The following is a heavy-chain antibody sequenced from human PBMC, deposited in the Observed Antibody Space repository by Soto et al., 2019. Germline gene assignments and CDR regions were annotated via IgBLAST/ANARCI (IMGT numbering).Heavy chain of an antibody. J-gene: IGHJ4*02. Sequence: VGSLRLSCAASGFTFSSYAMHWVRQAPGKGLEWVAVISYDGSNKYYADSVKGRFTISRDNSKNTLYLQMNSLRAEDTAVYYCARDRWRFLEWLTFDYWGQGTLVTVSS. V-gene: IGHV3-30-3*01. D-gene: IGHD3-3*01. CDR1: GFTFSSYA. CDR2: ISYDGSNK. CDR3: ARDRWRFLEWLTFDY.